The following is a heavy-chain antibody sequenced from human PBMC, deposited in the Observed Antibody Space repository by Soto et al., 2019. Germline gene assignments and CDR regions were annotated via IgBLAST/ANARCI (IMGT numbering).Heavy chain of an antibody. CDR2: MNPTSGNT. CDR3: ASSDGHTFNWLDS. Sequence: QVQLVQSGAEVKTPGASVKVSCKASGYTFTKYDMNWGRQAHGQGLEWMGWMNPTSGNTAYAEKFQGRLTMTWDTAIGIAHMELSTLRNEDRAVYYCASSDGHTFNWLDSWGQGALVTVSA. J-gene: IGHJ5*01. CDR1: GYTFTKYD. D-gene: IGHD2-2*02. V-gene: IGHV1-8*01.